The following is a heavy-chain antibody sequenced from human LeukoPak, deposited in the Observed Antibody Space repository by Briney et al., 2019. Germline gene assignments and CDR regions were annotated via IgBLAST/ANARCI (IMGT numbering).Heavy chain of an antibody. CDR3: ASLPPEGYCSSTSCYGY. J-gene: IGHJ4*02. D-gene: IGHD2-2*01. CDR1: GGSISSYY. V-gene: IGHV4-4*07. CDR2: IYTSGST. Sequence: SETLSLTCTVSGGSISSYYWSWIRQPAGKGLEWIGRIYTSGSTNYNPSLKSRVTMSVDTSKNQFSLKLSSVTAADTAVYYCASLPPEGYCSSTSCYGYWGQGTLSPSPQ.